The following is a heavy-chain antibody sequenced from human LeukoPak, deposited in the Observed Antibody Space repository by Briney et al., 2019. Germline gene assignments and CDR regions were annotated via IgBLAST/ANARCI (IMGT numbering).Heavy chain of an antibody. Sequence: ETLSLTCTVSGGSIRSSYYYWGWIRQPPGKGLEWVANIKQDGSEKYYVDSVKGRFTISRDNAKNSLYLQMNSLRAEDTAVYYCARGGPYSSSWYGNWFDPWGQGTLVTVSS. D-gene: IGHD6-13*01. V-gene: IGHV3-7*01. CDR2: IKQDGSEK. CDR3: ARGGPYSSSWYGNWFDP. CDR1: GGSIRSSYYY. J-gene: IGHJ5*02.